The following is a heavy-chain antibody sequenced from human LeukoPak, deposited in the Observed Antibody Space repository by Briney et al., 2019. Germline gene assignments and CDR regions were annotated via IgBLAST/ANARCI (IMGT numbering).Heavy chain of an antibody. D-gene: IGHD6-13*01. J-gene: IGHJ4*02. CDR3: AREGISSSWISYYFDY. Sequence: GESLRLSCAASGFTFSSYAMSWVRQAPGKGLEWVSAISGSGGSTYYADSVKGRFTISRDNSKNTLYLQMNSLRAEDTAVYYCAREGISSSWISYYFDYWGQGTLVTVSS. CDR2: ISGSGGST. V-gene: IGHV3-23*01. CDR1: GFTFSSYA.